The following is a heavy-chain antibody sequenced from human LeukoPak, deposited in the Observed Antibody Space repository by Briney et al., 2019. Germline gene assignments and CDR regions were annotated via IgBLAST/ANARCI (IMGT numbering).Heavy chain of an antibody. CDR3: AKEETSGYSYGESGFDY. CDR2: ISGSGSSA. Sequence: PGGSLRLSCAASGFTFSSYAMTWVRQAPGEGLQWVSDISGSGSSAYYADSVRGRFTISRDNSKNTLYLQMNSLRAEDTAVYYCAKEETSGYSYGESGFDYWGQGTLVTVSS. J-gene: IGHJ4*02. CDR1: GFTFSSYA. V-gene: IGHV3-23*01. D-gene: IGHD5-18*01.